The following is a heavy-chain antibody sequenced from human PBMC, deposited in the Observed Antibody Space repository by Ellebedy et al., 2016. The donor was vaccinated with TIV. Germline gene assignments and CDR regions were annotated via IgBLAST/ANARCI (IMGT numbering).Heavy chain of an antibody. V-gene: IGHV3-53*04. D-gene: IGHD3-10*01. Sequence: GESLKISCAASGFTVSSKYMSWVRQAPGKGLEWVGGYTNYADSVKGRFTISTHNSRNTLYLQMTNLRTEDTAVYYCAKGSFPFGDKSERIYSFQYWGRGTLVTVSS. J-gene: IGHJ4*02. CDR3: AKGSFPFGDKSERIYSFQY. CDR2: GGYT. CDR1: GFTVSSKY.